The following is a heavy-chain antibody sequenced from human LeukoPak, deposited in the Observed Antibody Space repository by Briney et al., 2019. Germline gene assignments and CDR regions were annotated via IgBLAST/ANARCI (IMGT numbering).Heavy chain of an antibody. CDR1: GFTFSSYA. Sequence: GGSLRLSCAASGFTFSSYAMHWVRQAPGKGLEWVAVISYDGSNKYYADSVKGRFTISRDNSKNTLYLQMNSLRADDTALYYCARGYCSGGSCSTYGMDVWGQGTTVTVSS. D-gene: IGHD2-15*01. V-gene: IGHV3-30-3*01. CDR3: ARGYCSGGSCSTYGMDV. CDR2: ISYDGSNK. J-gene: IGHJ6*02.